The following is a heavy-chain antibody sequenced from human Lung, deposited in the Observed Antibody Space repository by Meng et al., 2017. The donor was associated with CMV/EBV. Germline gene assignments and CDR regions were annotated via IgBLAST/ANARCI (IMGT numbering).Heavy chain of an antibody. J-gene: IGHJ4*02. Sequence: GSLRLXCIVFGGSVSSGSYYWSWIRQPPAKGLEWTGYIYYSGSTNYNPSLKNRVTISRDTSKNQFSLEQSSVTAADTALYYCAHLRGGSSGGCVDYWAQGTXVTVSS. D-gene: IGHD6-6*01. CDR2: IYYSGST. CDR1: GGSVSSGSYY. V-gene: IGHV4-61*01. CDR3: AHLRGGSSGGCVDY.